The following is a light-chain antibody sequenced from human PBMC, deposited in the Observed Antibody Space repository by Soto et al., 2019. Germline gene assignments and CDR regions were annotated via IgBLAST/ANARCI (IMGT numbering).Light chain of an antibody. V-gene: IGKV3-20*01. CDR2: GAS. CDR3: QKYGSSPWT. Sequence: EIVLTPSPGTLSLSPGERATLSCRASQSVSSSYLARYQQKTGQAPRLLIYGASSRATGIPDRFNGSGSGTEFTHTISRLEPEDFAVYYCQKYGSSPWTFAQGTNVEIK. CDR1: QSVSSSY. J-gene: IGKJ1*01.